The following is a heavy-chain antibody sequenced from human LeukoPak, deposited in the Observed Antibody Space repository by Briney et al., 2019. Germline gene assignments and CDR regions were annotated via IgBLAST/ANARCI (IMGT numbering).Heavy chain of an antibody. CDR2: INPNSGGT. Sequence: ASVKVTCKASGYTFTGYYMHWVRQAPGQGLEWMGWINPNSGGTNYAQKFQGRVTMTRDTSISTAYMELSRLRSDDTAVYYCARGNFYGSGSYAYDYWGQGTLVTVSS. D-gene: IGHD3-10*01. CDR1: GYTFTGYY. V-gene: IGHV1-2*02. J-gene: IGHJ4*02. CDR3: ARGNFYGSGSYAYDY.